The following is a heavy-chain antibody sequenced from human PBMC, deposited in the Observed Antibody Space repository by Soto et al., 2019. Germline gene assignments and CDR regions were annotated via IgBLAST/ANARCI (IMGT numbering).Heavy chain of an antibody. CDR2: INGGGGST. D-gene: IGHD3-3*01. Sequence: PGGSLRLSXAASGFTFSNHVMNWVRQAPGKGLEWVSAINGGGGSTFYADSVKGRFTISRDNSKNTLYLQMHSLRADDTAVYYCANVPEYNFWSGYRYYFDYWGQGTLVTVSS. J-gene: IGHJ4*02. V-gene: IGHV3-23*01. CDR3: ANVPEYNFWSGYRYYFDY. CDR1: GFTFSNHV.